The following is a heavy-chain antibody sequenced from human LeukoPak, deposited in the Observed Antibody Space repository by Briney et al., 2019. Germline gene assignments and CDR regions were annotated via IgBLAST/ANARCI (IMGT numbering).Heavy chain of an antibody. Sequence: PGGSLRLSCAASGFTVSSNYMSWVRQAPGKGLEWVSVIYSGGSTYYADSVKGRFTISRDNSKNTLYLQMNSLRAEDTAVYYCARLRWGDWFDPWGLGTLVTVSS. D-gene: IGHD4-23*01. CDR1: GFTVSSNY. CDR3: ARLRWGDWFDP. V-gene: IGHV3-66*02. J-gene: IGHJ5*02. CDR2: IYSGGST.